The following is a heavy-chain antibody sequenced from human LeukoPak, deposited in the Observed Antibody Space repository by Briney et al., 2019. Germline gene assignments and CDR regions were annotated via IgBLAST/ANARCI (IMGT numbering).Heavy chain of an antibody. CDR2: IYSGGST. CDR1: GFTVSSNY. Sequence: GGSLRLSCAASGFTVSSNYMCWVRKAPGKGLELVLVIYSGGSTYYADSVNGRFTISRDNSKNTLYLQMNSLRAEDTAVYYCARDAYYYDQVGAFDIWGQGTMVTVSS. J-gene: IGHJ3*02. V-gene: IGHV3-66*02. D-gene: IGHD3-22*01. CDR3: ARDAYYYDQVGAFDI.